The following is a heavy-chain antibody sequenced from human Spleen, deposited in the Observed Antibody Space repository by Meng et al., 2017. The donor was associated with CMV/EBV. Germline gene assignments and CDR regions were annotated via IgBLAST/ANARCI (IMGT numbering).Heavy chain of an antibody. CDR2: IIPILGTT. J-gene: IGHJ5*02. CDR1: GGTFSSYG. V-gene: IGHV1-69*04. Sequence: SCKASGGTFSSYGITWVRQAPGQGLEWMGNIIPILGTTNYAQKFQHRLTINADKSTGTVYMELSSLRSEDTAVYYCARPAMGNWFGPWGQGTLVTVSS. CDR3: ARPAMGNWFGP. D-gene: IGHD1-26*01.